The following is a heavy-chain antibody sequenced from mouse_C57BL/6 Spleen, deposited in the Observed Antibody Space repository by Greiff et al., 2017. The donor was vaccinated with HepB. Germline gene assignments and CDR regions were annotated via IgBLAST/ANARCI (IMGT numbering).Heavy chain of an antibody. D-gene: IGHD2-1*01. Sequence: EVQLQESGGGLVKPGGSLKLSCAASGFTFSDYGMHWVRQAPEKGLEWVAYISSGSSTIYYADTVKGRFTISRENAKNTLFLQMTSLRSEDTAMYYCARAIYYGRYFDVWGTGTTVTVSS. CDR3: ARAIYYGRYFDV. J-gene: IGHJ1*03. CDR1: GFTFSDYG. V-gene: IGHV5-17*01. CDR2: ISSGSSTI.